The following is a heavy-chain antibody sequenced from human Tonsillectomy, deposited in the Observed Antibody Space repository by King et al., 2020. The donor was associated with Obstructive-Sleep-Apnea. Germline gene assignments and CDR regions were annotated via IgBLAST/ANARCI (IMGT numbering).Heavy chain of an antibody. CDR2: MYYSGNT. D-gene: IGHD5-12*01. CDR3: ARHRGVEDYGGYGDYFDY. V-gene: IGHV4-59*08. Sequence: QLQESGPGLVKPSETLSLTCTVSGTSISDYYWSWIRQPPGKGLEWIGYMYYSGNTNFNPSLKSRSTITADTSKIQFSLRLSSVTAADTAVYYCARHRGVEDYGGYGDYFDYWGQGTLVTVSS. CDR1: GTSISDYY. J-gene: IGHJ4*02.